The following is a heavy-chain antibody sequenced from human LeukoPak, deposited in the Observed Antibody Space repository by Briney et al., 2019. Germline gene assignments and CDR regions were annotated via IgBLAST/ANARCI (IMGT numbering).Heavy chain of an antibody. CDR1: GFTFSSYA. J-gene: IGHJ4*02. V-gene: IGHV3-23*01. CDR2: ISDSGGST. CDR3: AKDRVLRRGSFDY. Sequence: PGGSLRLSCAASGFTFSSYAVSWVRQAPGKGLAWVSAISDSGGSTQYADSVKGRFIISRDNSKDTLYLQMNSLRAEDTAVYYCAKDRVLRRGSFDYWGQGTLVTVSS. D-gene: IGHD4-17*01.